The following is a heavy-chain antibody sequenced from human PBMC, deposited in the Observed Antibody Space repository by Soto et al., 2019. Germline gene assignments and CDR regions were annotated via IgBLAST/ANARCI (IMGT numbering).Heavy chain of an antibody. V-gene: IGHV4-31*03. Sequence: QVQLQESGPGLVKPSQTLSLTCTVSGGSISSGDYYWSWIRQHPGKGLEWIGYISYSGSTYYNPSLKSRVTISVEPSKNQFSLKLSSVTAADTAVYYCGRGPPPGGVSGWYWFDPWGQGTLVTVSS. CDR3: GRGPPPGGVSGWYWFDP. J-gene: IGHJ5*02. D-gene: IGHD6-19*01. CDR2: ISYSGST. CDR1: GGSISSGDYY.